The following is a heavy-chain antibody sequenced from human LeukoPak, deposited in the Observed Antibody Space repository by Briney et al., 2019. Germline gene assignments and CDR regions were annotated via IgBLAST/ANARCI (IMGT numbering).Heavy chain of an antibody. D-gene: IGHD3-16*02. CDR3: AKDPPYYDYVWGSYRPPPPGFDY. V-gene: IGHV3-30*18. CDR2: ISFDGNNK. CDR1: GFTFSNYG. Sequence: GRSLRLSCAASGFTFSNYGMHWVRQAPGKGLEWVAGISFDGNNKNYADSVKGRFTISRDNSKNTLYLQMNSLRAEDTAVYYCAKDPPYYDYVWGSYRPPPPGFDYWGQGTLVTVSS. J-gene: IGHJ4*02.